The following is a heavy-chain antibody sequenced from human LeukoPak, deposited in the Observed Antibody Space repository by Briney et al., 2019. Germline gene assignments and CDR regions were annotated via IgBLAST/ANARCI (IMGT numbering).Heavy chain of an antibody. D-gene: IGHD3-22*01. CDR3: AREGDYYDSSGPPDY. CDR1: NDSVSSSNW. V-gene: IGHV4-4*02. Sequence: SGTLSLTCAVSNDSVSSSNWWNWVRQSPGKGLEWIGEVHHSGSTHYNPSLKSRVTISVDTSKNQFSLKLSSVTAADTAVYYCAREGDYYDSSGPPDYWGQGTLVTVSS. J-gene: IGHJ4*02. CDR2: VHHSGST.